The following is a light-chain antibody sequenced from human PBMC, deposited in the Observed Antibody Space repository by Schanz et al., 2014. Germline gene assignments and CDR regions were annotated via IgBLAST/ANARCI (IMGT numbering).Light chain of an antibody. CDR1: SSDVGGYNY. Sequence: QSALTQPPSASGSPGQSVTISCTGTSSDVGGYNYVSWYQQHPGKAPKLMIYEVSQRPSGVPDRFSGSKSGNTASLTVSGLQAEDEADYYCSSNVGSNNFQFGGGTKLTVL. V-gene: IGLV2-8*01. CDR2: EVS. J-gene: IGLJ3*02. CDR3: SSNVGSNNFQ.